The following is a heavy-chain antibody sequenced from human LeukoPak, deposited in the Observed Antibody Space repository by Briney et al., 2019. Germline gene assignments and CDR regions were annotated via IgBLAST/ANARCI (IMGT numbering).Heavy chain of an antibody. CDR2: INPGDSDT. V-gene: IGHV5-51*01. CDR3: AIRYCSGGSCFFDY. J-gene: IGHJ4*02. Sequence: GESLKIFCKGSGYNFATYWIAWVRQMPGKGLEWMAIINPGDSDTRYSPSFQGQVTISADKSISTAYLHWSSLKASDTAMYYCAIRYCSGGSCFFDYWGQGTLVTVSS. D-gene: IGHD2-15*01. CDR1: GYNFATYW.